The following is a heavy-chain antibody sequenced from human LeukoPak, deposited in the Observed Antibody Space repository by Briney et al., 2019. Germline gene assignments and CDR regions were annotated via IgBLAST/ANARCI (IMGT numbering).Heavy chain of an antibody. Sequence: ASVKVSCKASGGTFSGYAISWVRQAPGQGLEWMGGIIPIFDTANYAQKFQGRVTITADESTSTAYMELSSLRSEDTAVYYCARAGLPSVYYSYGMDVWGRGTSVTVSS. J-gene: IGHJ6*02. CDR1: GGTFSGYA. CDR2: IIPIFDTA. V-gene: IGHV1-69*13. CDR3: ARAGLPSVYYSYGMDV.